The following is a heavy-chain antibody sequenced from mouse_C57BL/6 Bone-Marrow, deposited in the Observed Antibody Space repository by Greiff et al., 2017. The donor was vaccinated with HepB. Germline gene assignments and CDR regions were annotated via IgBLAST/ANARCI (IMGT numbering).Heavy chain of an antibody. CDR1: GFNIKDDY. D-gene: IGHD2-3*01. Sequence: EVKLVESGAELVRPGASVKLSCTASGFNIKDDYMHWVKQSPEQGLEWIGWIDPENGDTEYASKFQGKATITADTSSNTAYLQLSSLTSEDTAVYYCTTYGYYPWFAYWGQGTLVTVSA. J-gene: IGHJ3*01. V-gene: IGHV14-4*01. CDR3: TTYGYYPWFAY. CDR2: IDPENGDT.